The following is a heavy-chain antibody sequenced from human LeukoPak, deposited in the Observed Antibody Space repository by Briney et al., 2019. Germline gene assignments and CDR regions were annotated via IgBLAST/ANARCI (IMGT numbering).Heavy chain of an antibody. Sequence: SVKVSCKASGGTFSSYAISWVRQAPGQGLEWMGGIIPIFGTANYAQKFQGRVTITADESTSTAYMELSSLRSEDTAVYYCARDLSYYGSGSYSKDYWGQGTLVTVSS. CDR3: ARDLSYYGSGSYSKDY. D-gene: IGHD3-10*01. CDR1: GGTFSSYA. V-gene: IGHV1-69*13. CDR2: IIPIFGTA. J-gene: IGHJ4*02.